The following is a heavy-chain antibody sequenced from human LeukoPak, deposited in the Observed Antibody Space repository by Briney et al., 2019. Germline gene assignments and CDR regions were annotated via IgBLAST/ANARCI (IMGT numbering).Heavy chain of an antibody. V-gene: IGHV3-23*01. CDR1: GFTLSSYA. CDR3: ASGQEYDFWSGYYGYYYYGMDV. Sequence: GGSLRLSCAAPGFTLSSYAMSWVRQAPGKGLEWVSAISGSGGSTYYADSVKGRFTISRDNSKNTLYLQMNSLRAEDTAVYYCASGQEYDFWSGYYGYYYYGMDVWGQGTTVTVSS. CDR2: ISGSGGST. D-gene: IGHD3-3*01. J-gene: IGHJ6*02.